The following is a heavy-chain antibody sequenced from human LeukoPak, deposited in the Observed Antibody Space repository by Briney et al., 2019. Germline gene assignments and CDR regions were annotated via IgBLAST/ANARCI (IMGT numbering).Heavy chain of an antibody. Sequence: GGSLRLSCAASGFTFSSYAMSWVRQAPGKGLEWVSALSGSGGSTYYADSVKGRFTISRDNSKNTLYLQMNSLRAEDTAVYYCANAGSKDTARVRGDYGCQGNRVIVSS. V-gene: IGHV3-23*01. J-gene: IGHJ4*02. CDR1: GFTFSSYA. CDR3: ANAGSKDTARVRGDY. CDR2: LSGSGGST. D-gene: IGHD5-18*01.